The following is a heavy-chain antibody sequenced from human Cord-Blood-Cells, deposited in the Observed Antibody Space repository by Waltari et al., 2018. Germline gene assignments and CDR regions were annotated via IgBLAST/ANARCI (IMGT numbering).Heavy chain of an antibody. D-gene: IGHD6-13*01. CDR2: IWYDGSKK. CDR3: ARGPAAAPPRGACDI. CDR1: GFTFRSFG. Sequence: QVPLVESGGGVVQPGRSLRLSCAASGFTFRSFGMPWVRQAPGKGVGWVAGIWYDGSKKECADSVKGRFTISRDNSKNTVYLQMNSLRAEDTAVYYCARGPAAAPPRGACDIWGQGTMVTVSS. V-gene: IGHV3-33*01. J-gene: IGHJ3*02.